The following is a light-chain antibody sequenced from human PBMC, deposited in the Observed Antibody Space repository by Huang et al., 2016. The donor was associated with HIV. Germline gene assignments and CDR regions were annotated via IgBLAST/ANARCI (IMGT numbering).Light chain of an antibody. CDR2: ATS. CDR3: QNYNSAPLT. J-gene: IGKJ4*01. V-gene: IGKV1-27*01. Sequence: DIQMTQSPFSLSASVGDRVTITCRASQGIRNYLAWYQQKPGKVPKLLIYATSTLQSGVPSRCSGSGSETDFTLTINSLQPEDVATYYCQNYNSAPLTFGGGTKVELK. CDR1: QGIRNY.